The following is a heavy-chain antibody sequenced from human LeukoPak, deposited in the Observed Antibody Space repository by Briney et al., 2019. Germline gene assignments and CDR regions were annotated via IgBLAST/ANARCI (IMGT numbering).Heavy chain of an antibody. J-gene: IGHJ4*02. CDR1: DGSSSSTSSY. Sequence: SETLSLTCIVSDGSSSSTSSYWGWIRQPPGKGLEWIASLYYGRSTYYNPSLQSRVTISLDTSKNQFSLKLSSVTAADTAVYYCARRVAVAANYFDSWVQGTLVTVSS. CDR3: ARRVAVAANYFDS. V-gene: IGHV4-39*01. D-gene: IGHD6-19*01. CDR2: LYYGRST.